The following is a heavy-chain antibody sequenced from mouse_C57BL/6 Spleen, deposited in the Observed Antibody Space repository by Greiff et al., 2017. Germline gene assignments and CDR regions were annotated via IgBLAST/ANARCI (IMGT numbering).Heavy chain of an antibody. Sequence: QVQLQQPGAELVMPGASVKLSCKASGYTFTSYWMHWVKQRPGQGLEWIGEIDPSDSYTNYNQKFKGKSTLTVDKSSSTAYMQLSSLTSEDSAVXYCARRETGTRAWFAYWGQGTLVTVSA. V-gene: IGHV1-69*01. J-gene: IGHJ3*01. CDR3: ARRETGTRAWFAY. D-gene: IGHD4-1*01. CDR2: IDPSDSYT. CDR1: GYTFTSYW.